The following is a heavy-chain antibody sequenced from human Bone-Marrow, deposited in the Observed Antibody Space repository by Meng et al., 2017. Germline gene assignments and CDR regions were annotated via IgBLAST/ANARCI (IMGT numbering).Heavy chain of an antibody. Sequence: QVQLQESGPGLVKPSGTLSLTCTVSGDSISSDIWWSWVRQPPGKGLEWIGEVYHRGDTNYNPSLKSRVDISVDKSKNQFYLSLFSVTAADTAVYYCGRDQGRELINHWGQGTRVTVSS. CDR1: GDSISSDIW. V-gene: IGHV4-4*02. J-gene: IGHJ4*02. CDR2: VYHRGDT. D-gene: IGHD1-7*01. CDR3: GRDQGRELINH.